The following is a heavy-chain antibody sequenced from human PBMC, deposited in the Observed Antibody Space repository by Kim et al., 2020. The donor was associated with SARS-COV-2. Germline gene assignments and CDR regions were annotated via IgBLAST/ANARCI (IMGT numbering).Heavy chain of an antibody. CDR2: ISGSGGST. Sequence: GGSLRLSCAASGFTFSSYAMSWVRQAPGKGLEWVSAISGSGGSTYYADSVKGRFTISRDNSKNTLYLQRNSLRAEDTAVYYCATFPIVATIAGGYWGQGTLVTVSS. D-gene: IGHD5-12*01. CDR3: ATFPIVATIAGGY. J-gene: IGHJ4*02. CDR1: GFTFSSYA. V-gene: IGHV3-23*01.